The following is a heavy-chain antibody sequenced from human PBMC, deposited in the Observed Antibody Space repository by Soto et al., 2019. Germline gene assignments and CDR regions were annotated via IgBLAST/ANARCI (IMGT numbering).Heavy chain of an antibody. CDR2: IIPIFGTA. CDR3: ARDSITIFGVVIMSRGWFDP. CDR1: GGTFSSYA. V-gene: IGHV1-69*01. D-gene: IGHD3-3*01. Sequence: QVQLVQSGAEVKKPGSSVKVSCKASGGTFSSYAISWVRQAPGQGLEWMGGIIPIFGTANYAQKFQGRVTITADESPSTAYMELSSRRSEDTAVYYCARDSITIFGVVIMSRGWFDPWGQGTLVTVSS. J-gene: IGHJ5*02.